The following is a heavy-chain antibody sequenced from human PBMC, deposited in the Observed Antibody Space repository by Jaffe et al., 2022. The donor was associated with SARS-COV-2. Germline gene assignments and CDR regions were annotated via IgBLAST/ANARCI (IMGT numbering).Heavy chain of an antibody. J-gene: IGHJ3*02. V-gene: IGHV3-7*01. CDR2: ITHDGSEE. D-gene: IGHD6-19*01. CDR3: ARDWLVAGMGRPFDI. CDR1: GFSFNEHY. Sequence: EVRLVESGGGLVQPGGSLRLSCAAFGFSFNEHYMSWVRQTPGKGLEWVAKITHDGSEEVYMGSSKGRFTISRDNAKNSIYLQINGLRAEDTAVYYCARDWLVAGMGRPFDIWGQGTMVTVSS.